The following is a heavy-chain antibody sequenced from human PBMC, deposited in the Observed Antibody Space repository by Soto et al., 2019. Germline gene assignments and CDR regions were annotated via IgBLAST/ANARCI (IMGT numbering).Heavy chain of an antibody. CDR2: ISYDGSNK. J-gene: IGHJ6*02. D-gene: IGHD2-21*02. Sequence: LRLSCAASGFTFSSYGMHWVRQAPGKGLEWVAVISYDGSNKYYADSVKGRFTISRDNSKNTLYLQMNSLRAEDTAVYYCAKEEVTAASNYYYYYGMDVWGQGTTVTVSS. CDR3: AKEEVTAASNYYYYYGMDV. V-gene: IGHV3-30*18. CDR1: GFTFSSYG.